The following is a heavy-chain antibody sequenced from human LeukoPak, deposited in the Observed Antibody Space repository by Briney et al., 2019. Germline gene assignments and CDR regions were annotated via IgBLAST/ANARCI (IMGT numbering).Heavy chain of an antibody. Sequence: SETLSLTCAVYGGSFSGYYWSWIRQPPGKGLEWIGEINHSGSTNYNPSLKSRVTIPVDTSKNQFSLKLSSVTAADTAVYYCARGRDYYDSSGYPISTFDYWGQGTLVTVSS. D-gene: IGHD3-22*01. CDR1: GGSFSGYY. V-gene: IGHV4-34*01. J-gene: IGHJ4*02. CDR2: INHSGST. CDR3: ARGRDYYDSSGYPISTFDY.